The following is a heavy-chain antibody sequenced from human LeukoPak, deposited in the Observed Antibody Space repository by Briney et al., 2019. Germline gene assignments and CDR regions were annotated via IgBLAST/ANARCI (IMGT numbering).Heavy chain of an antibody. V-gene: IGHV4-34*01. Sequence: SETLSLTCAVYGGSFSGYYWSWIRQPPGKGLEWIGEINHSGSTNYNPSLKSRVTISVDTSKNQFSLKLSSVTAADTAVYYRARGRPPTYSSGWYGDYWGQGTLVTVSS. CDR3: ARGRPPTYSSGWYGDY. CDR2: INHSGST. J-gene: IGHJ4*02. D-gene: IGHD6-19*01. CDR1: GGSFSGYY.